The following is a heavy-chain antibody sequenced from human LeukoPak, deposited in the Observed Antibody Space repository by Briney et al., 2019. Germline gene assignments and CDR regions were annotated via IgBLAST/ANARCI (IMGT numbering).Heavy chain of an antibody. V-gene: IGHV3-7*03. CDR2: IKQDGSEK. CDR3: STYRVRHLNSLDY. J-gene: IGHJ4*02. CDR1: EFTFSTYW. D-gene: IGHD3-16*02. Sequence: GGSLRLSCVASEFTFSTYWMTWVRQAPGKGLEWVDHIKQDGSEKNYVDSVKGRFTVSRDNAKNSLFLQMNSLRAEDTAVYYCSTYRVRHLNSLDYWGRGTLVSVSS.